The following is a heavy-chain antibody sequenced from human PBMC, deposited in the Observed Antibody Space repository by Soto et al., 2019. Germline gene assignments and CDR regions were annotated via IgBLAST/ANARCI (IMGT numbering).Heavy chain of an antibody. D-gene: IGHD6-13*01. J-gene: IGHJ4*02. V-gene: IGHV3-23*01. CDR2: ISGSGGST. Sequence: AVSPIISCAASGFTFSSYAMSWVRQAPGKGLEWVSAISGSGGSTYYADSVKGRFTISRDNSKNTLYLQMNSLRAEDTAVYYCAKEYSSSWHSNYWGQGTLVTVSS. CDR1: GFTFSSYA. CDR3: AKEYSSSWHSNY.